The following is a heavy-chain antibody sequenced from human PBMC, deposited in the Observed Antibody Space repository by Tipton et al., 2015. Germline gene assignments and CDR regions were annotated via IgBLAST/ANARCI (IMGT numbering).Heavy chain of an antibody. CDR2: IYSSGRT. Sequence: QLVQSGAEVKPSETLSLTCTVSGGSIRNYYWNWIRQSPGKGLEWIGHIYSSGRTNYNPSLYSRVTISVDTSRNQFSLRLSSVTAADTAVYYCARNRFWTGYNWFDFWGQGTLVTVSS. J-gene: IGHJ5*01. V-gene: IGHV4-59*01. CDR1: GGSIRNYY. CDR3: ARNRFWTGYNWFDF. D-gene: IGHD3/OR15-3a*01.